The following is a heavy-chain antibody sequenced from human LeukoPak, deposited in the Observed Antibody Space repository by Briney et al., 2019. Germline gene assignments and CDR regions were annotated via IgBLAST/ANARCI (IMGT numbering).Heavy chain of an antibody. J-gene: IGHJ4*02. V-gene: IGHV3-48*02. CDR3: ARAIGAYTSSSLLY. Sequence: GGSLRLSCAASGFTFSSYGMNWVRQAPGQGLEWVSYISSSSSTIYYADSLKGRFTISRDNAKNSLYLQMNSLRDEDTAVYYCARAIGAYTSSSLLYWGQGTLVTVSS. D-gene: IGHD6-13*01. CDR1: GFTFSSYG. CDR2: ISSSSSTI.